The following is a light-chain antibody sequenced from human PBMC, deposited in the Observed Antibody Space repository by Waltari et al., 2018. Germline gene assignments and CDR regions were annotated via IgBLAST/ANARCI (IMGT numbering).Light chain of an antibody. Sequence: SCTGATSDAGGYNSGSWYQQRPGKAPKLLIFDVSNRPSGVSNRFSGSKSGNTASLTISGLQAEDEAAYYCGSYTGSTTWVFGGGTKLTVL. CDR2: DVS. V-gene: IGLV2-14*04. CDR1: TSDAGGYNS. CDR3: GSYTGSTTWV. J-gene: IGLJ3*02.